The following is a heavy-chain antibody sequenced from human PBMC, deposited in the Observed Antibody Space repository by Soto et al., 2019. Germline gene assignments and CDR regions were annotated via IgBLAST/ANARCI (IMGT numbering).Heavy chain of an antibody. CDR1: GYTLTELS. CDR3: ATNFRARQAIVVVPAAITDYYYYMDV. Sequence: GASVKVSCKVSGYTLTELSMHWVRQAPGKGLEWMGGFDPEDGETIYAQNFQGRVTMTEDTSTGTAYMELSSLRSEDTAVYYCATNFRARQAIVVVPAAITDYYYYMDVWGKGTTVTVSS. J-gene: IGHJ6*03. V-gene: IGHV1-24*01. D-gene: IGHD2-2*01. CDR2: FDPEDGET.